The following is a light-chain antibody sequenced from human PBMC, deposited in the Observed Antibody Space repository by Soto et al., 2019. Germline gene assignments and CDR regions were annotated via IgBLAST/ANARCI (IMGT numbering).Light chain of an antibody. Sequence: QSALTQPPSASGTPGQSVTIPCTGTSSDVGDYNYVSWYQQHPGKAPKLMIYEVSRRPSGVPDRFSGSKSGNTASLTVSGLQAEDEADYYCSSFAGTNSFVFGTGTKLTVL. CDR3: SSFAGTNSFV. J-gene: IGLJ1*01. V-gene: IGLV2-8*01. CDR2: EVS. CDR1: SSDVGDYNY.